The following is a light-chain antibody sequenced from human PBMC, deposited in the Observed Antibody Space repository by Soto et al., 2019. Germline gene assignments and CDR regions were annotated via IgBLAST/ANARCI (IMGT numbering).Light chain of an antibody. J-gene: IGLJ2*01. CDR3: ALYVGSGTVV. CDR1: SGSVSTSYY. CDR2: NTT. V-gene: IGLV8-61*01. Sequence: QTVVTQEPSFSVSPGGTVILTCGLTSGSVSTSYYPSWYQQNPGLAPRTLIYNTTTRSSGVPDRFSGSILGNKAALTITGAQSDDESDYLCALYVGSGTVVFGGGTKVTVL.